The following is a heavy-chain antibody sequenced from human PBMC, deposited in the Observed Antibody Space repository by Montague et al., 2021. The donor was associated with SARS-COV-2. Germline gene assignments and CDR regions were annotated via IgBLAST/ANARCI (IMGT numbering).Heavy chain of an antibody. D-gene: IGHD2-21*02. Sequence: SLRLSCAASGFTFSSYAMHWVRQAPGKGLEWVAVISYDGSNKYYADSVKGRFTISRDNSKNTLHLQMNSLRAEDTAVYYCARDCGGDCYSDLDAFDIWGQGTMVTVSS. J-gene: IGHJ3*02. V-gene: IGHV3-30-3*01. CDR1: GFTFSSYA. CDR2: ISYDGSNK. CDR3: ARDCGGDCYSDLDAFDI.